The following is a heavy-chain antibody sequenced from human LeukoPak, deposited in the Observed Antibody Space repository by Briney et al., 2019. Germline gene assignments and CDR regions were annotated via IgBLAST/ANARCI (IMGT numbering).Heavy chain of an antibody. Sequence: GGSLRLSCAASGFTFSSYAMSWVRQAPGKGLEWVSAISGSGGSTYYADSVKGRFTISRDNSKNTLYLQMNSLRAEDTAVYSCAKGPYDYVWGSYRPETYNWFDPWGQGTLVTVSS. CDR3: AKGPYDYVWGSYRPETYNWFDP. CDR2: ISGSGGST. V-gene: IGHV3-23*01. J-gene: IGHJ5*02. D-gene: IGHD3-16*02. CDR1: GFTFSSYA.